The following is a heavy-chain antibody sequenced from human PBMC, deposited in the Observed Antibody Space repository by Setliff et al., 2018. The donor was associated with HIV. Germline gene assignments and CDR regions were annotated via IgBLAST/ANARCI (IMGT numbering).Heavy chain of an antibody. CDR1: GGSFNGYS. CDR3: ARQVSGSSGYYYPLHIHH. D-gene: IGHD3-22*01. Sequence: SETLSLTCAVYGGSFNGYSWTWIRQPPGKGLEWIGGINHSGSTNYNPSLKSRVTISVDTSKSQFSLKLNSVTAADTAVYYCARQVSGSSGYYYPLHIHHWGQGTLVTV. J-gene: IGHJ1*01. V-gene: IGHV4-34*01. CDR2: INHSGST.